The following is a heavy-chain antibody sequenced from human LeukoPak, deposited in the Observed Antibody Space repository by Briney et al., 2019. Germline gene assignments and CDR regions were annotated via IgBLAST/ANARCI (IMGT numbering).Heavy chain of an antibody. J-gene: IGHJ6*03. Sequence: SETLSLTCTVSGGSISSGSYYWSWIRQPAGKGLEWIGRIYTSGSTNYNPSLKSRVTISVDTSKNQFSLKLSSVTAADTAVYYCARLEPPDFWSGYYYYYYMDVWGKGTTVTVSS. D-gene: IGHD3-3*01. CDR1: GGSISSGSYY. CDR2: IYTSGST. V-gene: IGHV4-61*02. CDR3: ARLEPPDFWSGYYYYYYMDV.